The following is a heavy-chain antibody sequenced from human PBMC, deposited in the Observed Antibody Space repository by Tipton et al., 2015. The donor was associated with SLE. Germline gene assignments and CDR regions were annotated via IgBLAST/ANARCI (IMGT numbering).Heavy chain of an antibody. V-gene: IGHV4-59*01. CDR1: GGSFSGYY. J-gene: IGHJ4*02. CDR3: AREGRGWDDY. CDR2: IYYSGST. D-gene: IGHD3-10*01. Sequence: TLSLTCAVYGGSFSGYYWSWIRQPPGKGLEWIGYIYYSGSTNYNPSLKSRVTISVDTSKNQFSLKLSSVTAADTAVYYCAREGRGWDDYWGQGTLVTVSS.